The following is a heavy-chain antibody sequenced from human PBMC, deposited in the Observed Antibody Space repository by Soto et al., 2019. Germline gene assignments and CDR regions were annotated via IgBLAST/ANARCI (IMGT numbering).Heavy chain of an antibody. V-gene: IGHV4-4*02. CDR2: IYHSGST. CDR3: ASSGGGEDY. D-gene: IGHD3-16*01. J-gene: IGHJ4*02. CDR1: GGSISSSHW. Sequence: QVQLQESGPGLVKPSGTLSLSCAVSGGSISSSHWWTWVRQPPGKGLEWIGEIYHSGSTNYNPSLKRRVTISVDTSRNQFSLNLSSVTAADTAVYYWASSGGGEDYWGQGILVTVSS.